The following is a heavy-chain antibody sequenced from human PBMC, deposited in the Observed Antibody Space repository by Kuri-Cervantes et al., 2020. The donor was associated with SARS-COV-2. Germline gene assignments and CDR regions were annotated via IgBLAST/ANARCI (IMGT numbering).Heavy chain of an antibody. CDR2: IIPIFGTA. CDR3: AWLTDYGVPFDY. J-gene: IGHJ4*02. Sequence: SVKVFCKASGGTFSSYAISWVRQAPGQGLEWMGRIIPIFGTANYAQKFQGRVTITADESTSTAYMELSSLRSEDTAVYYCAWLTDYGVPFDYWGQGTLVTVSS. CDR1: GGTFSSYA. D-gene: IGHD4-17*01. V-gene: IGHV1-69*13.